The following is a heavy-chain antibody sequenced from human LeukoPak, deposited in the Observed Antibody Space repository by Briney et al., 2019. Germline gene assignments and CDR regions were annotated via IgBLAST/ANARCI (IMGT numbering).Heavy chain of an antibody. D-gene: IGHD2-8*01. CDR2: IIPTLGTA. Sequence: GASVKVSCKASGYTFTSYAISWVRQAPGQGLECMGGIIPTLGTANYAQKFQGRVTITADKSTSTAYMELSSLRSEDTAVYYCASYCSNGVCYRGHAFDVWGQGTMVTVSS. CDR1: GYTFTSYA. J-gene: IGHJ3*01. V-gene: IGHV1-69*10. CDR3: ASYCSNGVCYRGHAFDV.